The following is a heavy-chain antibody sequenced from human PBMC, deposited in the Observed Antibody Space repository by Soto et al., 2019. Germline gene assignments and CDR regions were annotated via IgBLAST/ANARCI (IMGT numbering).Heavy chain of an antibody. D-gene: IGHD2-15*01. CDR1: GFTVSNSY. Sequence: EAQLVESGGGLIQPGGSLRLSCAASGFTVSNSYMTWVRQAPGKGLEWVSIIYSGGTTYYANSVAGRFTISRDNSKNTLYLQVTSLVGRDTAVYYCARGVGYCWEGNCYSRELPYCYSGMDVWGQGTTVTVSS. V-gene: IGHV3-53*01. CDR3: ARGVGYCWEGNCYSRELPYCYSGMDV. J-gene: IGHJ6*02. CDR2: IYSGGTT.